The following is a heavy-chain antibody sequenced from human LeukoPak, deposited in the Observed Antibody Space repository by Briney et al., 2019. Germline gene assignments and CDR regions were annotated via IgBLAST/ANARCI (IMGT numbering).Heavy chain of an antibody. J-gene: IGHJ4*02. Sequence: SETLSLTCAVYGGSFSGYYCSWIRQSPGKGLEWIGEINHSGSTNYNPSLKRRVTILVDASKSQFSLKLSSVTAADTAVYYCARVFSVWSDLYYFDYWGQGTLVTVSS. V-gene: IGHV4-34*01. CDR1: GGSFSGYY. CDR3: ARVFSVWSDLYYFDY. CDR2: INHSGST. D-gene: IGHD6-19*01.